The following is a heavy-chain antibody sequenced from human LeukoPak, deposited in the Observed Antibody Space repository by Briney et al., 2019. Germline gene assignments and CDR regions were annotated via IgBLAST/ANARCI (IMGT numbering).Heavy chain of an antibody. CDR1: GSTVGSTY. V-gene: IGHV3-53*01. CDR3: ARAPLDN. Sequence: PGGSLRLSCAASGSTVGSTYISWVRQAPGKGLEWVSVIYSGGSTKYAASVKARFTISRDNSKNTVYLQMSNLRAEDTAVYYCARAPLDNWGQGTLVTVSS. CDR2: IYSGGST. J-gene: IGHJ4*02.